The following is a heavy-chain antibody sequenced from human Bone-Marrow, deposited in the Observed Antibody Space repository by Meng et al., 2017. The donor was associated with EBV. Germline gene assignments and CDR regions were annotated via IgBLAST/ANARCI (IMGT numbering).Heavy chain of an antibody. CDR1: GGSFSGYY. J-gene: IGHJ4*02. V-gene: IGHV4-34*01. CDR2: INHSGST. Sequence: QGQLNQWGGGLLKSSEALSLTCAVYGGSFSGYYWSWIRQTPGEGLEWIGEINHSGSTNYNPSLKSRVTISVDTSKNQFSLKLSSVTAADTAVYYCARVLGTIYYGSGIDYWGQGTLVTVSS. D-gene: IGHD3-10*01. CDR3: ARVLGTIYYGSGIDY.